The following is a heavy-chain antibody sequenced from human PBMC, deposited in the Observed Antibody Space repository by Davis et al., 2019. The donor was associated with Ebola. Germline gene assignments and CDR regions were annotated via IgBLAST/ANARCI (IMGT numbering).Heavy chain of an antibody. J-gene: IGHJ4*02. CDR3: VKGTTACHV. CDR1: GFTFRNYG. D-gene: IGHD1-26*01. CDR2: IGVRGTT. V-gene: IGHV3-23*01. Sequence: ESLKISCAASGFTFRNYGMTWVRQAPGRGLECVSAIGVRGTTDYADSVKGRFTISRDNSKNMLYLQMNTLRADDTAVYYCVKGTTACHVWGQGTLVTVSS.